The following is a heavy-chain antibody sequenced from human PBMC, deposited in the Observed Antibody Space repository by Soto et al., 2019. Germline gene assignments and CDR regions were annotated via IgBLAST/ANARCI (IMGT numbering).Heavy chain of an antibody. J-gene: IGHJ4*02. V-gene: IGHV1-18*01. CDR2: ISAYNGNT. CDR1: GYTFTSYG. Sequence: QVQLVQSGAEVKKPGASVKVSCKASGYTFTSYGISWVRQAPGQGLEWMGWISAYNGNTNYAQKLQGRVTMTPDTPTSTAYMEPRSLRSDDTAVYYCARVGQPGGSYGYADYWGQGTLVTVSS. D-gene: IGHD5-18*01. CDR3: ARVGQPGGSYGYADY.